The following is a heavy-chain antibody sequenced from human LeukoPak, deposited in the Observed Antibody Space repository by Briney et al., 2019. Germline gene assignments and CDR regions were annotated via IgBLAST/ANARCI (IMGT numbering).Heavy chain of an antibody. J-gene: IGHJ2*01. CDR2: ISSSSSYI. D-gene: IGHD6-19*01. Sequence: GGSLRLSCAASGFTFSSYSMNWVRQAPGKGLEWVSSISSSSSYIYYADSVEGRFTISRDNAKNSLYLQMNSLRAEDTAVYYCAKEGLITETGYSSGWYGGPGYFDLWGRGTLDTVSS. V-gene: IGHV3-21*01. CDR3: AKEGLITETGYSSGWYGGPGYFDL. CDR1: GFTFSSYS.